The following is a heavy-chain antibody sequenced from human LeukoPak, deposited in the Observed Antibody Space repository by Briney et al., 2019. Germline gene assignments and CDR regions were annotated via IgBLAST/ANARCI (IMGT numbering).Heavy chain of an antibody. CDR1: GFTFSSYS. V-gene: IGHV3-48*04. CDR3: ARDGAEATDY. Sequence: SGGSLRLSCAASGFTFSSYSMNWVRQAPGKGLEWVSYISSSSTIYYADSVKGRFTISRDNAKNSLYLQMNSLRAEDTAVYYCARDGAEATDYWGQGTLVTVSS. J-gene: IGHJ4*02. CDR2: ISSSSTI. D-gene: IGHD5-12*01.